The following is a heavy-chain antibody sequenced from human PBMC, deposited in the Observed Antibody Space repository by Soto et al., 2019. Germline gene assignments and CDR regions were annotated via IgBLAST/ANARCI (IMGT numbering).Heavy chain of an antibody. CDR2: IYYSEST. J-gene: IGHJ4*02. CDR3: ARLQPVLYGDYVDY. CDR1: GGSISISSSY. D-gene: IGHD4-17*01. Sequence: QLQLQESGPGLVKPSETLSLTCTVSGGSISISSSYWGWIRQPPGKRLEWIGSIYYSESTYYNPSLKSRVTISVDTSKNQYSLKLSSVTAADTAVYYCARLQPVLYGDYVDYWGQGTLVTVSS. V-gene: IGHV4-39*01.